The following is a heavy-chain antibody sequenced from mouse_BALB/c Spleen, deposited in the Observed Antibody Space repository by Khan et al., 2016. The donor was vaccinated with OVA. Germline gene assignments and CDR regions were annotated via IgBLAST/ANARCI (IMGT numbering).Heavy chain of an antibody. D-gene: IGHD1-1*01. J-gene: IGHJ4*01. CDR1: GYTFTSYW. V-gene: IGHV1S41*01. CDR2: IGPGSSNA. Sequence: DLVKPGASVKLSCKASGYTFTSYWINWIKQRPGQGLEWIGRIGPGSSNAYYNDLFKDKATLTVDTSSNTSYIQLSSLSSEDSAINFCARENYYCRSCYAMDYWGQGTSVTVSA. CDR3: ARENYYCRSCYAMDY.